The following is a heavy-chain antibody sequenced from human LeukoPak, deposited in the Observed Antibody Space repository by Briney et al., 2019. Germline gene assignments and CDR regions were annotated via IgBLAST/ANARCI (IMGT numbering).Heavy chain of an antibody. CDR3: VCYDNAAEYFHY. CDR2: ITTSGGST. V-gene: IGHV3-23*01. D-gene: IGHD3-22*01. Sequence: GGSLRLSCAASGFTFSSYAMSWVRQAPGKGLEWVSSITTSGGSTSYADSVRGRFTISRDNSKNTLYLQMNRLRAEDTALYYCVCYDNAAEYFHYWGQGTLVTVSS. CDR1: GFTFSSYA. J-gene: IGHJ1*01.